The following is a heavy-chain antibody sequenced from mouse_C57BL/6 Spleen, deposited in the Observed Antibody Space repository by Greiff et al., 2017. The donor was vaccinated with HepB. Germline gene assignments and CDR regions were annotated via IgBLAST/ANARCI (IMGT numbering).Heavy chain of an antibody. J-gene: IGHJ4*01. CDR3: ARSGYSNFYYAMDY. D-gene: IGHD2-5*01. CDR2: IYPGSGST. V-gene: IGHV1-55*01. Sequence: VQLQQPGAELVKPGASVKMSCKASGYTFTSYWITWVKQRPGQGLEWIGDIYPGSGSTNYNEKFKSKATLTVDTSSSTAYMQLSSLTSEDSAVYYCARSGYSNFYYAMDYWGQGTSVTVSS. CDR1: GYTFTSYW.